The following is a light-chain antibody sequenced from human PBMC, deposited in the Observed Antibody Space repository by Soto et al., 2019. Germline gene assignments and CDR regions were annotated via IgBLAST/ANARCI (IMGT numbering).Light chain of an antibody. CDR3: QQIHNWPLT. CDR1: QSVGSN. CDR2: GAS. V-gene: IGKV3-15*01. Sequence: EMVMTQSPATLSVSPGERATLSCGASQSVGSNLAWYQQKPGQAPRLLLYGASTRATGIPARFSGSGSGTEFTLTINSLQSEDFAVYYCQQIHNWPLTFGGGTKVEIK. J-gene: IGKJ4*01.